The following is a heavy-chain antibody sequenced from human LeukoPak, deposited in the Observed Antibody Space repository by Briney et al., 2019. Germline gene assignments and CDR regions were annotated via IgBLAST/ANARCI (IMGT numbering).Heavy chain of an antibody. Sequence: SVKVSCKASGGTFSSYAFSWVRQAPGQGLEWMGRIIPIIGIPDYAEKFQGRVTITADKSTNTAYMELSSLRSEDTAVYYCARAVAPNWNPDHNWFDPWGQGTLVTVSS. V-gene: IGHV1-69*04. J-gene: IGHJ5*02. CDR3: ARAVAPNWNPDHNWFDP. D-gene: IGHD1-1*01. CDR1: GGTFSSYA. CDR2: IIPIIGIP.